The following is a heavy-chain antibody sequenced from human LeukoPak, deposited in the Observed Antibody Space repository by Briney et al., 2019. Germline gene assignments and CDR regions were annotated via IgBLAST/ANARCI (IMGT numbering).Heavy chain of an antibody. CDR1: GYSISSDYY. V-gene: IGHV4-38-2*02. CDR2: IHHSGRT. D-gene: IGHD3-3*01. Sequence: SETLSLTCTVSGYSISSDYYWGWIRPPPGKGLEWIGSIHHSGRTYYNPSLKSRVTISVDTSKNQFSLKLSSVTAADTAVYYCARDHLANLASRLFDPWGQGTLVTVSS. J-gene: IGHJ5*02. CDR3: ARDHLANLASRLFDP.